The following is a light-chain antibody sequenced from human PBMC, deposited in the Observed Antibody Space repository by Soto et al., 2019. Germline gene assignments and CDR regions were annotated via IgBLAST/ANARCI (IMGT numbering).Light chain of an antibody. CDR2: GAS. CDR3: QQYNNWPFT. CDR1: QSVNSN. V-gene: IGKV3-15*01. J-gene: IGKJ3*01. Sequence: EIIMTQSPVGLSVSPWERCTLSCRASQSVNSNLAWYQQKPGQAPRLLIYGASTRATGIPASFIGNGSGTEFTLTASSLQPEDFAVYYCQQYNNWPFTFGPGTKVDIK.